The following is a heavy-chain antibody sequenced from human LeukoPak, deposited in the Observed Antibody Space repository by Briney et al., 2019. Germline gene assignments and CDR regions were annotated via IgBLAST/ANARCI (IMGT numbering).Heavy chain of an antibody. Sequence: SETLSLTCTVSGGSVSGYYWSWIRQPAGEGLEWIGRIYSSGSTGYNPSLQSRVTISVDKSKNQFSLKLTSVTAADTAVYYCARDAYSRSYYWFDPWGQGTLVTVSS. CDR1: GGSVSGYY. J-gene: IGHJ5*02. CDR2: IYSSGST. CDR3: ARDAYSRSYYWFDP. D-gene: IGHD6-13*01. V-gene: IGHV4-4*07.